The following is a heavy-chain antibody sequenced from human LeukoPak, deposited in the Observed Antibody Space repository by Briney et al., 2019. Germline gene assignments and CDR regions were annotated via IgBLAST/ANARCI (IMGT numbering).Heavy chain of an antibody. V-gene: IGHV1-18*01. CDR1: GYTFTSYG. Sequence: ASVKVSCKASGYTFTSYGISWVRQAPGQGLEWMGWISAYNGNINYAQKLQGRVTMTTDTSTSTAYMELSRLRSDDTAVYYCAKETALDGDYSFDYWGQGTLVTASS. J-gene: IGHJ4*02. D-gene: IGHD4-17*01. CDR2: ISAYNGNI. CDR3: AKETALDGDYSFDY.